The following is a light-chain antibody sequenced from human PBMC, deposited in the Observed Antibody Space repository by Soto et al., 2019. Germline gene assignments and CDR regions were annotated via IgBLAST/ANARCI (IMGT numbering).Light chain of an antibody. J-gene: IGKJ1*01. CDR3: QQSDSTPLA. CDR2: AAS. CDR1: PSISSISSY. V-gene: IGKV1-39*01. Sequence: DIQMTQSPSSLSASVGDRVTITCRASPSISSISSYLNWYQQKPGKAPKLLIYAASSLQSGVPSRFSGSGSGTDFTLTISSRQPEDFATYYCQQSDSTPLAFGQGTKVEIK.